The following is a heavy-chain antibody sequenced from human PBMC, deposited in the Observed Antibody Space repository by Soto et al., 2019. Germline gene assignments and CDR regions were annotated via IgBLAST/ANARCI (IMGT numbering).Heavy chain of an antibody. CDR3: AKGLLNWYDAFDI. CDR2: ISGRGGST. D-gene: IGHD1-1*01. CDR1: GFTFSSYA. V-gene: IGHV3-23*01. J-gene: IGHJ3*02. Sequence: GGSLRLSCAASGFTFSSYAMSWVRQAPGKGLEWVSAISGRGGSTYYADSVTGRITISSDKSKDTLYLQMHRRGAEDTAVYYCAKGLLNWYDAFDIWGQGTMVTVSS.